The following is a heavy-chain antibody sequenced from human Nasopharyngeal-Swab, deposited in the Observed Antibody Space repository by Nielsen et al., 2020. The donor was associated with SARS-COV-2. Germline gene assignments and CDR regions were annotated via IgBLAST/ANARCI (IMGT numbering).Heavy chain of an antibody. CDR3: ARGRDFSFDS. CDR2: TLYRSKWYN. J-gene: IGHJ4*02. V-gene: IGHV6-1*01. D-gene: IGHD3-3*01. Sequence: SQTLSLTCAISGDSVSSHSAGWNWIRQSPSRGLEWLGRTLYRSKWYNDYAESVKSRIVVNPDTSKNQFSLQLNSVTPEDTAVYYCARGRDFSFDSWGQGTLVTAPS. CDR1: GDSVSSHSAG.